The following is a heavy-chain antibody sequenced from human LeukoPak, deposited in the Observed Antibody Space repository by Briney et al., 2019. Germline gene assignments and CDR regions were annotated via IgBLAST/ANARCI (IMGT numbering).Heavy chain of an antibody. CDR2: IKQDGSEN. CDR3: AKDRTRYDY. Sequence: GGSLRLSCAASGFTFSSHWMSWVRQAPGKGLEWVANIKQDGSENYYVDSVKGRSTISRDNAKNSLYLQMNSLRAEDTAVYYCAKDRTRYDYWGQGTLVTVSS. V-gene: IGHV3-7*01. J-gene: IGHJ4*02. D-gene: IGHD3/OR15-3a*01. CDR1: GFTFSSHW.